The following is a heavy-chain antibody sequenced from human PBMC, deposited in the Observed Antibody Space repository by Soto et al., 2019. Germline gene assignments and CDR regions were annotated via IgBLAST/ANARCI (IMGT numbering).Heavy chain of an antibody. Sequence: GGSLKLSCAASGFTFSSYGMHWVRQAPGKGLEWVAVIWYDGSNKYYADSVKGRFTISRDNSKNTLYLQMNSLRAEDTAVYYCARDLTSYGYYYYGMDVWGQGTMVTVSS. D-gene: IGHD5-18*01. CDR3: ARDLTSYGYYYYGMDV. V-gene: IGHV3-33*01. CDR1: GFTFSSYG. J-gene: IGHJ6*02. CDR2: IWYDGSNK.